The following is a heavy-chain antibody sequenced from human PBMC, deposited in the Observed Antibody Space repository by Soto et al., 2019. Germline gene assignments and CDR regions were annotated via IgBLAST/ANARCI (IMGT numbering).Heavy chain of an antibody. Sequence: QVQLVQSGAEVKKPGSSVKVSCKTSRDTFNKYAFNWVRQAPGQGLEWMGWIIPIFSSRNYAEKFQGRVTITADDSTSTAYMELRSLRFEYTAVYYCGRGETYLGVWGQGTTVTVSS. CDR2: IIPIFSSR. CDR1: RDTFNKYA. CDR3: GRGETYLGV. J-gene: IGHJ6*02. D-gene: IGHD3-16*01. V-gene: IGHV1-69*01.